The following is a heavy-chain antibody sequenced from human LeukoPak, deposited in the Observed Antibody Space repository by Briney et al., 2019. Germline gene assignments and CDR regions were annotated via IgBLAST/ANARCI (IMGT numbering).Heavy chain of an antibody. J-gene: IGHJ5*02. D-gene: IGHD1-14*01. CDR1: GASISSSTYF. Sequence: SETLSLTCTVSGASISSSTYFWGWIRQPPGKGLGWIGSIYYRGSTCYNPSLKSRVTISVDTSKNQFSLNLRSVTAADTAVYYCARRTTSLWFDPWGQGTLVSVSS. CDR2: IYYRGST. CDR3: ARRTTSLWFDP. V-gene: IGHV4-39*01.